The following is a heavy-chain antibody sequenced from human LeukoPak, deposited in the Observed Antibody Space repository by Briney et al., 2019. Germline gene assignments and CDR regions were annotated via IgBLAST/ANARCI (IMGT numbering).Heavy chain of an antibody. CDR1: GHNYNLHH. V-gene: IGHV5-51*07. J-gene: IGHJ4*02. CDR3: ARHFSGYCSGGSCYPSLDYFDY. D-gene: IGHD2-15*01. CDR2: NYPRDSDT. Sequence: KRSGHNYNLHHIGQEHPIPDKRLHQHRINYPRDSDTRYSPSFQGQVTISADKSISTAYLQWSSLKASDTAMYYCARHFSGYCSGGSCYPSLDYFDYWGQGTLVTVSS.